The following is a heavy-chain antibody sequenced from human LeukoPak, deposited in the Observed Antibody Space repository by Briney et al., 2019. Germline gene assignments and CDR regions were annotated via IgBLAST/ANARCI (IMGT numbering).Heavy chain of an antibody. Sequence: GGSLRLSCAASGFTFSSYAMSWVRQAPGKGLLCVSRINTEGGIIDYADSVKGLFTISRDNAKNTLYLQLNSLRAEDTAVYYCARVSYSSGWYGANYHYYGVDVWGQGTTVTVSS. V-gene: IGHV3-74*01. CDR1: GFTFSSYA. CDR2: INTEGGII. D-gene: IGHD6-19*01. CDR3: ARVSYSSGWYGANYHYYGVDV. J-gene: IGHJ6*02.